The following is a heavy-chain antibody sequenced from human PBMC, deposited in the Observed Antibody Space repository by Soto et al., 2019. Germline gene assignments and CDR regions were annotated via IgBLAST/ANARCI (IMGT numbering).Heavy chain of an antibody. V-gene: IGHV4-34*01. CDR2: INHSGSA. J-gene: IGHJ4*02. Sequence: QVQLQQSGAGLLKPSETLSLTCAVYGESFSGYIWTWIRQTPGKGLQWIGQINHSGSASYNPSLKSRVTTSVPTSNMQFSLELSSVTAADTAVYYCARGLITGSHYSGGWYYFDSWGQGTQVTVSS. CDR3: ARGLITGSHYSGGWYYFDS. D-gene: IGHD6-19*01. CDR1: GESFSGYI.